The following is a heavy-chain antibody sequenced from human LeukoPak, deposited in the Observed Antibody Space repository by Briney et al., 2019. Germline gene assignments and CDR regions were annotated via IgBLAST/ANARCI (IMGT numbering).Heavy chain of an antibody. D-gene: IGHD3-10*01. CDR1: GFTFSSYA. CDR2: IGAGTGAVT. CDR3: AKNYDSGRGVPYALDV. V-gene: IGHV3-23*01. Sequence: GGSLILSCAASGFTFSSYAMRRVRQTPGKGLQRVSAIGAGTGAVTIYADSVKGRFTISRDNSKNTLYLQMNSLRGEDTAVYYCAKNYDSGRGVPYALDVWGQGTTVTVSS. J-gene: IGHJ6*02.